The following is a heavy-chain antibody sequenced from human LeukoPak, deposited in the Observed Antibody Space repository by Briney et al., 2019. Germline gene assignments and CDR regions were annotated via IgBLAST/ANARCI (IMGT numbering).Heavy chain of an antibody. V-gene: IGHV3-21*01. CDR3: ARDEVRAGTNDYYYYYSMDV. J-gene: IGHJ6*02. Sequence: GGSLRLSCAASGFTFSSYSMNWVRQAPGKGLEWVSSISSSSSYIYYADSVKGRFTISRDNAKNSLYLQMNSLRAEDTAVYYCARDEVRAGTNDYYYYYSMDVWGQGTTVTVSS. CDR2: ISSSSSYI. D-gene: IGHD1-7*01. CDR1: GFTFSSYS.